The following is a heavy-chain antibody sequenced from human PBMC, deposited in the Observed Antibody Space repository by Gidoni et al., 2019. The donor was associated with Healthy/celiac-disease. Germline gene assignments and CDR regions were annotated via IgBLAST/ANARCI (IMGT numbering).Heavy chain of an antibody. V-gene: IGHV3-21*01. Sequence: EVQLVESGGGLVKPGGSLRLSCAASGFPFSSYSMNWVRQAPGKGLEWVSSISSSSSYIYYADSVKGRFTISRDNAKNSLYLQMNSLRAEDTAVYYCASVPQDYYDSSGYYPGGYFDYWGQGTLVTVSS. CDR1: GFPFSSYS. CDR3: ASVPQDYYDSSGYYPGGYFDY. CDR2: ISSSSSYI. D-gene: IGHD3-22*01. J-gene: IGHJ4*02.